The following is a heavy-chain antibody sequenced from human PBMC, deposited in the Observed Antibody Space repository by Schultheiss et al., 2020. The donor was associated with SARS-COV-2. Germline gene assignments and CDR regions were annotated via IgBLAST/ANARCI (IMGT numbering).Heavy chain of an antibody. Sequence: GESLKISCKGSGYSFTSYWIGWVRQMPGKGLEWMGIIYPADSDTTYSPSFQGQVTISADKSISTAYLQWSSLKASDTAMYYCARHWDSSGYYSPYFDYWGQGTLVTVSS. CDR2: IYPADSDT. J-gene: IGHJ4*02. V-gene: IGHV5-51*01. D-gene: IGHD3-22*01. CDR1: GYSFTSYW. CDR3: ARHWDSSGYYSPYFDY.